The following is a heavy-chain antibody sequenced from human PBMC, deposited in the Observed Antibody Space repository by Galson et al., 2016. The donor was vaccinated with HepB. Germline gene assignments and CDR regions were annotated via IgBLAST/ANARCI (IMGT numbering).Heavy chain of an antibody. J-gene: IGHJ1*01. CDR3: ARETTACAD. D-gene: IGHD2-21*02. CDR1: GFTISSNW. Sequence: SLRLSCAASGFTISSNWMNWVRQAPGKGLEWVANIKQDRSHEDYVDSVKGRFIISRDDAKNSLYLQMNSLRADHTAIYYCARETTACADWGQGTLVTVSS. V-gene: IGHV3-7*03. CDR2: IKQDRSHE.